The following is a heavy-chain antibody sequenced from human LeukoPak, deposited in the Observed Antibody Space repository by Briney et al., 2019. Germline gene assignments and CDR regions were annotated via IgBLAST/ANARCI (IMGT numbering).Heavy chain of an antibody. CDR3: ARHRAGAGYYFDY. Sequence: PSETLSLTCTVSGGSISSSSYYWGWIRQPPGKGLGWIGSMYYSGSTYDNPSLKSRVTISIDTAKNQLSLKLSSVTAADTAVYYCARHRAGAGYYFDYWGQGTLVTVSS. CDR1: GGSISSSSYY. CDR2: MYYSGST. V-gene: IGHV4-39*01. J-gene: IGHJ4*02. D-gene: IGHD6-13*01.